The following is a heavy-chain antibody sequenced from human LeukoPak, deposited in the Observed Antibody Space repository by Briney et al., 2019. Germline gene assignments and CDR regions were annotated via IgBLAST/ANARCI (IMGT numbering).Heavy chain of an antibody. CDR3: ARGGYSGYDVDY. CDR2: ISSSSSYI. J-gene: IGHJ4*02. CDR1: GFTFSSYS. D-gene: IGHD5-12*01. Sequence: GRSLRLSCAASGFTFSSYSMNWVRQAPGKGLEWVSSISSSSSYIYYADSVKGRFTISRDNAKNSLYLQMNSLRAEDTAVYYCARGGYSGYDVDYWGQGTLVTVSS. V-gene: IGHV3-21*01.